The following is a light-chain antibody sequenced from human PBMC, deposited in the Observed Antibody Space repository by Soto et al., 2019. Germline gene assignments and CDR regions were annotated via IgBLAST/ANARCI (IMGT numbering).Light chain of an antibody. CDR3: QQLNIDSYPIT. V-gene: IGKV1-9*01. CDR2: AAS. J-gene: IGKJ5*01. Sequence: IQLTQSPSSLSASIGDRVTITCRASQGISSFLAWYQQKPGKAPKLLIYAASTLQSGIPSRFSGSGSGTDVTLTVSSLQPEDSATYYCQQLNIDSYPITFGQGTRLEIK. CDR1: QGISSF.